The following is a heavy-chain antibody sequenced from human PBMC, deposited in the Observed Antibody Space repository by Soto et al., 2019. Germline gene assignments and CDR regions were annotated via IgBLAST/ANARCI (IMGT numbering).Heavy chain of an antibody. CDR2: IYYSGST. J-gene: IGHJ6*02. V-gene: IGHV4-31*03. D-gene: IGHD2-15*01. CDR1: GGSISSGGYY. CDR3: ARDCGRYCSGGSCYSCYYYGMDV. Sequence: SETLSLTCTVSGGSISSGGYYWSWIRQHPGKGLEWIGYIYYSGSTYYNPSLKSRVTISVDTSKNQFSLKLSSVTAADTAVYYCARDCGRYCSGGSCYSCYYYGMDVWGQGTTVTV.